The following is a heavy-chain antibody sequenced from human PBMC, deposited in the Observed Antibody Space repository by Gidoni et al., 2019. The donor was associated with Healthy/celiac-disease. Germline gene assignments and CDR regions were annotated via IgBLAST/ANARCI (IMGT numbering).Heavy chain of an antibody. J-gene: IGHJ4*02. Sequence: EVQLVESGGGLVKPGGSLRLSCAASGFTFSSYSMNWVRQAQGKGLEWVSSISSSSSYIYYADSVKGRFTISRDNAKNSLYLQMNSLRAEDTAVYYCARDDLETRYYDSSGYYRPPPLMGYWGQGTLVTVSS. CDR2: ISSSSSYI. D-gene: IGHD3-22*01. CDR1: GFTFSSYS. V-gene: IGHV3-21*01. CDR3: ARDDLETRYYDSSGYYRPPPLMGY.